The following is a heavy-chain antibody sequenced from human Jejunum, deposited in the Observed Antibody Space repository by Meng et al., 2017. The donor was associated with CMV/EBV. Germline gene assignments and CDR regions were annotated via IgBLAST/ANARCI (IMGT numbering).Heavy chain of an antibody. Sequence: GKSFKRKGKGWGSKRQGKGMEWVGVIKPGKYETRKRRTFKGRVTISADESIGTDYLQWDNLKASDTALYYCVSGRYPFFDYWGQGTLVTVSS. CDR3: VSGRYPFFDY. J-gene: IGHJ4*02. CDR2: IKPGKYET. V-gene: IGHV5-51*01. CDR1: GKSFKRKG. D-gene: IGHD3-16*02.